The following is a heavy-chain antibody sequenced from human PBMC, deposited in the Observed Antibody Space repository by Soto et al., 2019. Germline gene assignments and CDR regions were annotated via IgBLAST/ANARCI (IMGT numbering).Heavy chain of an antibody. CDR1: GGTFSNYA. V-gene: IGHV1-69*01. J-gene: IGHJ6*02. D-gene: IGHD3-3*01. CDR3: ARGDTIFGVSAYSYYEMEV. Sequence: QVQLVQSGAEVKKPGSSVKVSCRASGGTFSNYAISWVRQAPGQGLEWMGGIVPAFGTPNYAQNLQGRITITADDSTTTVYMDLSSLRSEDTAVYYCARGDTIFGVSAYSYYEMEVWRQGTTVTVSS. CDR2: IVPAFGTP.